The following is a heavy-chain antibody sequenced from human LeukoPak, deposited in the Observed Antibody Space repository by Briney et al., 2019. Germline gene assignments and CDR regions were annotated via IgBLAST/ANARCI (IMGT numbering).Heavy chain of an antibody. V-gene: IGHV3-74*01. Sequence: GGSLRLSCAASGFTFSSYWMHWVRQAPGKGLVWVSRINSDGSSTYYADSVKGRFTISRDNSKNTLYLQMNSLRAEDTAVYYCAKDAIGAVEIEYFQHWGQGTLVTVSS. J-gene: IGHJ1*01. CDR1: GFTFSSYW. CDR3: AKDAIGAVEIEYFQH. CDR2: INSDGSST. D-gene: IGHD6-19*01.